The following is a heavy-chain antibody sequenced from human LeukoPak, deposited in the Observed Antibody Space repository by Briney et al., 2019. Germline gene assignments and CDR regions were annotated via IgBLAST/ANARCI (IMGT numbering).Heavy chain of an antibody. D-gene: IGHD3-22*01. J-gene: IGHJ5*02. CDR1: GGTFSSYA. CDR2: IIPVFGTT. CDR3: ARDRIITTTIIVTTPGWFDP. Sequence: ASVKVSCKASGGTFSSYAISWVRQAPGQGLEWMGGIIPVFGTTNYAQKFQGGVTITADESTSTAYMELSSLRSEDTAVYYCARDRIITTTIIVTTPGWFDPWGQGTLVTVSS. V-gene: IGHV1-69*13.